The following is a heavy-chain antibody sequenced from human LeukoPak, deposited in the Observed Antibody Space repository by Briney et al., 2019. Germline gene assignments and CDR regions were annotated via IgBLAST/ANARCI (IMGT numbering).Heavy chain of an antibody. D-gene: IGHD3-9*01. J-gene: IGHJ4*02. CDR1: GYTFTGYY. Sequence: WASVKVSCKASGYTFTGYYMHWVRQAPGQGLEWMGWINPNSGGTNYAQKFQGRVTMTRDTSISTAYMELSRLRSDDTAVYYCAGGGEGYDILTGYYRTFDYWGQGTLVTVSS. V-gene: IGHV1-2*02. CDR2: INPNSGGT. CDR3: AGGGEGYDILTGYYRTFDY.